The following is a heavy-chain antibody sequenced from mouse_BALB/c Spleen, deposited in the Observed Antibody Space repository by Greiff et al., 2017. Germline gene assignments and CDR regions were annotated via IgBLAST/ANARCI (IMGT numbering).Heavy chain of an antibody. CDR3: ARLGYDYDLYAMDY. V-gene: IGHV5-12-2*01. CDR1: GFTFSSYT. J-gene: IGHJ4*01. Sequence: EVKLMESGGGLVQPGGSLKLSCAASGFTFSSYTMSWVRQTPEKRLEWVAYISNGGGSTYYPDTVKGRFTISRDNAKNTLYLQMSSLKSEDTAMYYCARLGYDYDLYAMDYWGQGTSVTVSS. CDR2: ISNGGGST. D-gene: IGHD2-4*01.